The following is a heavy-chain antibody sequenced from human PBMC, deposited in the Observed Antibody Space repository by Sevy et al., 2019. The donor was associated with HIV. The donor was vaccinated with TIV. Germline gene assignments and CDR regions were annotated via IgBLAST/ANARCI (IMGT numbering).Heavy chain of an antibody. D-gene: IGHD3-10*01. CDR2: IYSGGST. CDR3: ARDGSGSYRDAFDI. V-gene: IGHV3-53*01. J-gene: IGHJ3*02. Sequence: GGSLRLSCAASGFTVSSNYMSWVRQAPGKGLEWVSVIYSGGSTYYADSVKGRFTISRDNSKNTLYLQMNSLRAEDTAVYYCARDGSGSYRDAFDIWGQGTMVTVSS. CDR1: GFTVSSNY.